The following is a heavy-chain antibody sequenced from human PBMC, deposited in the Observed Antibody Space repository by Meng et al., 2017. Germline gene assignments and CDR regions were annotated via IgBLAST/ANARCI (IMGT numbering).Heavy chain of an antibody. V-gene: IGHV1-69*06. Sequence: SVKVSCKASGGTFSSYAISWVRQAPGQGLEWMGGINPIFGTENYSQKLQGRVTITADKSKSTAYMELSSLRSEDTAVYYCARGTAGELLFAWGQGTLVTVSS. CDR1: GGTFSSYA. D-gene: IGHD1-26*01. J-gene: IGHJ4*02. CDR2: INPIFGTE. CDR3: ARGTAGELLFA.